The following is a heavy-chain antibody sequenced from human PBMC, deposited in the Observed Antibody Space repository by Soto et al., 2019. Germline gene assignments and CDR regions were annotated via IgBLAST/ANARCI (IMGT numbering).Heavy chain of an antibody. D-gene: IGHD6-19*01. CDR3: VRRGSETGWYFDQ. CDR1: GFTFYRYD. Sequence: EVQLLESGGGLVQPGGSLRLSCAASGFTFYRYDMFWVRQTPRRGLECVSFISGSGGRIEYGDFVRGRFTASRDNAEDTLSLQMNTLASDDTGVYYCVRRGSETGWYFDQWGQGTLVVVSS. V-gene: IGHV3-23*02. J-gene: IGHJ4*02. CDR2: ISGSGGRI.